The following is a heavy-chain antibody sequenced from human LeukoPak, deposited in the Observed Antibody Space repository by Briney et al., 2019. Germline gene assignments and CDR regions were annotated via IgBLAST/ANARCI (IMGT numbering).Heavy chain of an antibody. Sequence: ASVKVSCRASGGSFTTYTISWVRQAPGQGLEWMARIIPMTGIASYAQDFEGRVSVTADKSTNTAYMELSTLRSEDTAVYYCARDPVSIFGGVGGWFDPWGQGTLVTVSS. V-gene: IGHV1-69*04. J-gene: IGHJ5*02. CDR1: GGSFTTYT. CDR2: IIPMTGIA. D-gene: IGHD3-3*01. CDR3: ARDPVSIFGGVGGWFDP.